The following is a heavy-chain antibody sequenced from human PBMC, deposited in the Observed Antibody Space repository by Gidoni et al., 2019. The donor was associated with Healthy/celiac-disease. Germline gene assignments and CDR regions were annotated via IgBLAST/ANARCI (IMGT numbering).Heavy chain of an antibody. V-gene: IGHV2-26*01. CDR2: IFSNDEK. D-gene: IGHD3-9*01. CDR1: GFSLSNARLG. Sequence: QVTLKESGPVLVKPTETPTLTCTVSGFSLSNARLGVSWIRQPPGTALEWRAHIFSNDEKSYSTSLKSRLTISKDTSKSQVVLTMTNMYPVDTATYYCARILSYDILTGPAGMDVWGKGTTVTVSS. J-gene: IGHJ6*04. CDR3: ARILSYDILTGPAGMDV.